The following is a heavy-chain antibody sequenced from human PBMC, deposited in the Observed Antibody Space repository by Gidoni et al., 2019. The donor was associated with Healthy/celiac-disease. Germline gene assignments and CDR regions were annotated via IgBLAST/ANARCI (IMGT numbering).Heavy chain of an antibody. Sequence: EVQLVESGGGLIQPGGSLRLSCAASGFTVSSNYMSWVRQAPGKGLGWVSVIYSGGSTYYADSVKGRFTISRDNSKNTLYLQMNSLRAEDTAVYYCARDFDDSSGYYWFDPWGQGTLVTVSS. D-gene: IGHD3-22*01. CDR2: IYSGGST. J-gene: IGHJ5*02. V-gene: IGHV3-53*01. CDR3: ARDFDDSSGYYWFDP. CDR1: GFTVSSNY.